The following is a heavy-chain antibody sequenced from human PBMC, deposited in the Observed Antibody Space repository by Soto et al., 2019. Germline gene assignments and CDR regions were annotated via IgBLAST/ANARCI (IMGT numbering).Heavy chain of an antibody. V-gene: IGHV3-23*01. CDR3: AKDRESPTTFDY. Sequence: GGSLRLSCAASGFTFSSYAMSWVHQAPGKGLEWVSAISGSGGSTYYADSVKGRFTISRDNSKNTLYLQMNSLRAEDTAVYYCAKDRESPTTFDYWGQGTLVTVSS. CDR2: ISGSGGST. CDR1: GFTFSSYA. J-gene: IGHJ4*02.